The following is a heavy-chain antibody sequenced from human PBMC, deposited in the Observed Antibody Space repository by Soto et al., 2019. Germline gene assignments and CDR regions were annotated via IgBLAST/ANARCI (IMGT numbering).Heavy chain of an antibody. D-gene: IGHD3-10*01. Sequence: QVQLVQSGAEVKKPGSSVKVSCKASGSTFSSYAISWVRQAPGQGLEWMGGIIPIFGTANYAQKFQGRVTITADESTSTAYMELSSLRSEDTAVYYCARARDPGDIRYYGMDVWGQGTTVTVSS. J-gene: IGHJ6*02. CDR1: GSTFSSYA. CDR2: IIPIFGTA. V-gene: IGHV1-69*01. CDR3: ARARDPGDIRYYGMDV.